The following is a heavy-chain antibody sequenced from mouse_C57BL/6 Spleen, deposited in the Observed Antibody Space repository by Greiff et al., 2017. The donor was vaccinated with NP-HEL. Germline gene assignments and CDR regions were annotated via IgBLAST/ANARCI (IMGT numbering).Heavy chain of an antibody. J-gene: IGHJ2*01. CDR2: ISYDGSN. V-gene: IGHV3-6*01. D-gene: IGHD1-1*01. Sequence: DVQLQESGPGLVKPSQSLSLTCSVTGYSITSGYYWNWIRQFPGNKLEWMGYISYDGSNNYNPSLKNRISITRDTSKNQFFLKLNSVTTEDTATYYCATLRGKYFDYWGQGTTLTVSS. CDR1: GYSITSGYY. CDR3: ATLRGKYFDY.